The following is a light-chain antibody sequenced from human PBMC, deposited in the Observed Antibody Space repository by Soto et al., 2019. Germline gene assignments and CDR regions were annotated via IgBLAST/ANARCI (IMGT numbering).Light chain of an antibody. J-gene: IGLJ1*01. CDR1: SIGVGGYNY. Sequence: QSALTQPRSVSGSPGQSVTISCTGTSIGVGGYNYVSWYQQHPGKAPKLMIYDVSKRPSGVPDRFSGSKSGNTASLTISGLQAEDEADYYCCSYAGSYTHYVFGTGTKVTVL. V-gene: IGLV2-11*01. CDR3: CSYAGSYTHYV. CDR2: DVS.